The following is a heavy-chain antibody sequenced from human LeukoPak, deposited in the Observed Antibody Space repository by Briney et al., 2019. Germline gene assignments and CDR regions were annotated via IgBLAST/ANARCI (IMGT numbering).Heavy chain of an antibody. J-gene: IGHJ4*02. CDR2: IFHTGNN. V-gene: IGHV4-4*02. CDR3: ARGEFDGGVYFDY. CDR1: GDSISTTNW. Sequence: PSETLSLTCAVSGDSISTTNWWSWVRQSPGKRLEWIGNIFHTGNNNHNPSLKSRVTMTVDKSKNQFTLKLSSVSAADTAVYYCARGEFDGGVYFDYWGQGTLVTVSS. D-gene: IGHD3-16*01.